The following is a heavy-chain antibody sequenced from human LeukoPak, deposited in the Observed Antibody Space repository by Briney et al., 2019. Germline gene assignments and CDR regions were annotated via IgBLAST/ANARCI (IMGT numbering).Heavy chain of an antibody. V-gene: IGHV3-48*03. CDR3: AREGTAMVRFDY. CDR2: ISSGGNTI. J-gene: IGHJ4*02. CDR1: GFTFSSYE. D-gene: IGHD5-18*01. Sequence: GGSLRLSCAASGFTFSSYEMNWVRQAPGKGLEWVSYISSGGNTIYYADSVKGRFTISRDNAKNSLYLQMNSLRAEDTAVYYCAREGTAMVRFDYWGQGTLVTVSS.